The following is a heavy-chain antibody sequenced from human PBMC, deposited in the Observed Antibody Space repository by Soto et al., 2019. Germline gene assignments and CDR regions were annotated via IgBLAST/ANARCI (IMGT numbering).Heavy chain of an antibody. CDR1: GGSISSSSYY. Sequence: SETLSLTCTVSGGSISSSSYYWGWIRQPPGKGLEWIGSIYYSGSTYYNPSLKSRVTISVDTSKNQFSLKLSSVTAADTAVYYCARPARYCSGGSCYDWFDPWGQGTLVTVSS. CDR2: IYYSGST. V-gene: IGHV4-39*01. J-gene: IGHJ5*02. CDR3: ARPARYCSGGSCYDWFDP. D-gene: IGHD2-15*01.